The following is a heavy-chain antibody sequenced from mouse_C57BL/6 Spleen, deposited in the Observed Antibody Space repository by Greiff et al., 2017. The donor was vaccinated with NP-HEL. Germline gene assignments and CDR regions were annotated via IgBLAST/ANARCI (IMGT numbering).Heavy chain of an antibody. V-gene: IGHV1-50*01. CDR3: ARLRQRNFDY. CDR1: GYTFTSYC. Sequence: QVQLQQSGAELVKPGASVKLSCTASGYTFTSYCMQWVQPRPGQGLEWIGEIDPSDSYTNYNQKLKGKATLTVDTSTSTAYMQLSSLTSEDSAVYYCARLRQRNFDYWGQGTTLTVSS. D-gene: IGHD2-12*01. CDR2: IDPSDSYT. J-gene: IGHJ2*01.